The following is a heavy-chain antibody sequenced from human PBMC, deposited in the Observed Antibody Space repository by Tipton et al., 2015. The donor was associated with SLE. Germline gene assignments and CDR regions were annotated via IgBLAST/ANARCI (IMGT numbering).Heavy chain of an antibody. J-gene: IGHJ6*03. CDR3: ARGEEAAATGYYYYYMDV. Sequence: TLSLTCTVSGGSISSHYWSWIRQPPGKGLEWIGYIYYSGSTNYNPSLKSRVTISVDTSKNEFSLKLSSVTAADTAVYYCARGEEAAATGYYYYYMDVWGKRTTVTVS. V-gene: IGHV4-59*11. CDR2: IYYSGST. CDR1: GGSISSHY. D-gene: IGHD6-13*01.